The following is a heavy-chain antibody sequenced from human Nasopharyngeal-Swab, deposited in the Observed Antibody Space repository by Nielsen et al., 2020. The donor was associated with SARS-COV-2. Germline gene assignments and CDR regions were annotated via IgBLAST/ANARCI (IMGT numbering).Heavy chain of an antibody. D-gene: IGHD2-8*01. J-gene: IGHJ6*02. Sequence: GGSLRLSCAASGFVFTAASMNWARPAPGKGLEWVGRIKSRADGETTEYAAPVKGRFTISRDDSKNMLYLEMNGLKTEDAAVYYCTPDLRYCTNGVCYVRNMDVWGQGTTVTVSS. CDR3: TPDLRYCTNGVCYVRNMDV. CDR1: GFVFTAAS. V-gene: IGHV3-15*01. CDR2: IKSRADGETT.